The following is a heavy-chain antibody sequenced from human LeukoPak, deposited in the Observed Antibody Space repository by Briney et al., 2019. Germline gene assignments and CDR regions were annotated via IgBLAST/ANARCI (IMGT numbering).Heavy chain of an antibody. Sequence: ASVKVSCKASGYTFTGYYMHWVRQAPGQGLEWMGWISAYNGNTNYAQKLQGRVTMTTDTSTSTAYMELRSLRSDDTAVYYCARETRQGSYYDYVWGSYSPYYFDYWGQGTLVTVSS. D-gene: IGHD3-16*01. CDR1: GYTFTGYY. CDR3: ARETRQGSYYDYVWGSYSPYYFDY. J-gene: IGHJ4*02. CDR2: ISAYNGNT. V-gene: IGHV1-18*04.